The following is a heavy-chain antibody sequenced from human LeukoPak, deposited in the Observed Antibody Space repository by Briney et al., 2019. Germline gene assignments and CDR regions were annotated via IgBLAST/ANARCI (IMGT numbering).Heavy chain of an antibody. D-gene: IGHD1-26*01. J-gene: IGHJ5*02. V-gene: IGHV4-39*07. Sequence: SETLSLTCTVSGGSISSSSYYWGWIRQPPGKGLEWIGSIYYSGSTYYNPSLKSRVTISVDTSKNQFSLKLNSVTAADTAVYYCARVPVNIWENWFDPWGQGTLVTVSS. CDR3: ARVPVNIWENWFDP. CDR1: GGSISSSSYY. CDR2: IYYSGST.